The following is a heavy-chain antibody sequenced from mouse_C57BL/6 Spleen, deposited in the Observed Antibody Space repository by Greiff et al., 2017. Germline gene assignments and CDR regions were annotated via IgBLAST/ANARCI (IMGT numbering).Heavy chain of an antibody. CDR3: ARNNYGSPGAMDY. Sequence: QVQLQQSGAELVRPGASVKLSCKASGYTFTDYYINWVKQRPGQGLEWIARIYPGSGNTYYNEKFKGKATLTAEKSSSTAYMQLSSLTSEDSAVYFCARNNYGSPGAMDYWGQGTSVTVSS. D-gene: IGHD1-1*01. CDR1: GYTFTDYY. V-gene: IGHV1-76*01. J-gene: IGHJ4*01. CDR2: IYPGSGNT.